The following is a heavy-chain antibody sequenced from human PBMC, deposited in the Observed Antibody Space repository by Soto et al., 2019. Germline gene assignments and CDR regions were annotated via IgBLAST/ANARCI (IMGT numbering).Heavy chain of an antibody. CDR1: GDSISSFY. J-gene: IGHJ4*02. CDR3: SRSTYTGSSAYFDH. D-gene: IGHD6-6*01. CDR2: VFHTGNT. Sequence: PSETLSLTCSVSGDSISSFYWTWIRQSPGRGLEWIGYVFHTGNTNYNPSPKSRVTITVDTAKNRFSLKLGSVTAADTAVYYCSRSTYTGSSAYFDHWGPGVLVTVSS. V-gene: IGHV4-59*01.